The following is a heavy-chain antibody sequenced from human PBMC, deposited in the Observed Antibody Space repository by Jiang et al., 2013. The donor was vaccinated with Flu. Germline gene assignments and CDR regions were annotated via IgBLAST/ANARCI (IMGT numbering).Heavy chain of an antibody. CDR1: GYSFRQWLRT. D-gene: IGHD6-13*01. CDR3: ARETAAAPVSVYYYGVDV. Sequence: TLSLTCSVSGYSFRQWLRTGGWVRQAPRKGLVWIGIXFYTGRTYYNPSLKSRVTMSVDTSKNQFSLNLTSVTAADTAVYYCARETAAAPVSVYYYGVDVWGQGTTVTVSS. V-gene: IGHV4-38-2*02. CDR2: XFYTGRT. J-gene: IGHJ6*02.